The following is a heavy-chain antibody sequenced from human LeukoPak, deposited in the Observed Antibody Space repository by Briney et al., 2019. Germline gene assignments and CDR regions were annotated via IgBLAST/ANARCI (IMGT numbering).Heavy chain of an antibody. J-gene: IGHJ5*02. CDR3: ARMGFPYYDILSGQDWFDP. CDR1: GGSISSGSYY. CDR2: IYTSGST. V-gene: IGHV4-61*02. D-gene: IGHD3-9*01. Sequence: PSQTLSLTCTVSGGSISSGSYYWSWIRQPAGKGLEWIGRIYTSGSTNYNPSLKSRVTISVDTSKNQFSLKLSSVTAADTAVYYCARMGFPYYDILSGQDWFDPCGQGTLGTVSS.